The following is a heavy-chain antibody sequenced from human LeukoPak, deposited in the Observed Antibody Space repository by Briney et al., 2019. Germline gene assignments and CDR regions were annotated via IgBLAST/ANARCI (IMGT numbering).Heavy chain of an antibody. CDR1: GYTFTGYY. J-gene: IGHJ4*02. V-gene: IGHV1-2*06. D-gene: IGHD2-2*01. CDR2: INPNSGGT. Sequence: VASVKVSCKASGYTFTGYYMHWVRQAPGQGLEWMGRINPNSGGTNYAQKFQGRVTMTRDTSISTAYMELSSLRAEDTAVYYCARVGTEVVPAAFDYWGQGTLVTVSS. CDR3: ARVGTEVVPAAFDY.